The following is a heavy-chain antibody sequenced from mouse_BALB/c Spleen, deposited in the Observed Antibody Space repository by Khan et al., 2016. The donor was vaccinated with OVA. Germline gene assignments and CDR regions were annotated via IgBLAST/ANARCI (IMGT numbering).Heavy chain of an antibody. CDR2: INPKNGVT. J-gene: IGHJ4*01. D-gene: IGHD3-3*01. CDR1: GYTFTEYT. Sequence: VQLQQPGPELVKPGASVKISCKTSGYTFTEYTLHWVKQSHGKSLEWIGVINPKNGVTSYNQKLKGKATLTVDKSSSTAYMEFRSLTSEDSAVYYCARDAGRYWGQGTSVTVSS. CDR3: ARDAGRY. V-gene: IGHV1-18*01.